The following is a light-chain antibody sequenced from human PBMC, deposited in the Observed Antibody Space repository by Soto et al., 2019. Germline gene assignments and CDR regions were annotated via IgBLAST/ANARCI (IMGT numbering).Light chain of an antibody. CDR3: QQYNSYSWT. CDR2: KAS. J-gene: IGKJ1*01. V-gene: IGKV1-5*03. Sequence: DIPMTQSPSTLSASVGDRVTITCRASQSISSWLAWYQQKPGKAPKLLIYKASSLERGVPSRFSGSGSGTEFTLTISSLQPDDFATYYCQQYNSYSWTFGQGTKVEIK. CDR1: QSISSW.